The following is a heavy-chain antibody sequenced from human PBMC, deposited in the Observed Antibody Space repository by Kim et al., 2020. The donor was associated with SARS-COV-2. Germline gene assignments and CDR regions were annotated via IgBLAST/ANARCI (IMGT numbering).Heavy chain of an antibody. CDR2: FDPEDGET. V-gene: IGHV1-24*01. Sequence: ASVKVSCKVSGYTLTELSMHWVRQAPGKGLEWMGGFDPEDGETIYAQKFQGRVTMTEDTSTDTAYMELSSLRSEDTAVYYCATGNPLKDIVVVPAAMLYYYGMDVWGQGTTVTVSS. CDR3: ATGNPLKDIVVVPAAMLYYYGMDV. D-gene: IGHD2-2*01. J-gene: IGHJ6*02. CDR1: GYTLTELS.